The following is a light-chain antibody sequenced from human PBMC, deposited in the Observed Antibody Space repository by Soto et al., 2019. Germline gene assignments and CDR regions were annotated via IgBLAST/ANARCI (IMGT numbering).Light chain of an antibody. CDR1: SSAVGGYNS. J-gene: IGLJ1*01. CDR3: SSYTSSSPYV. V-gene: IGLV2-14*01. CDR2: DVS. Sequence: QSALTQPASVSGSPGQSITISCTGTSSAVGGYNSVSWYQQHPGKAPKLMIYDVSNRPSGVSNRFSGSKSGNTASLTISGLQAEDEADYYCSSYTSSSPYVFGTGTKLTVL.